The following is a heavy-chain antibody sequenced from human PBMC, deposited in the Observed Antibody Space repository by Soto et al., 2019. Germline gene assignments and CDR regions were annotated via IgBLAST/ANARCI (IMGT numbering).Heavy chain of an antibody. Sequence: PSETLSLTCAVYGGSFSGYYWSWIRQPPGKGLEWIGEINHSGSTNYNPSLKSRVTISVDTSKNQFSLKLSSVTAADTAVYYCAVYSGWYRYWGQGTLVTVSS. D-gene: IGHD6-19*01. J-gene: IGHJ4*02. CDR2: INHSGST. CDR1: GGSFSGYY. CDR3: AVYSGWYRY. V-gene: IGHV4-34*01.